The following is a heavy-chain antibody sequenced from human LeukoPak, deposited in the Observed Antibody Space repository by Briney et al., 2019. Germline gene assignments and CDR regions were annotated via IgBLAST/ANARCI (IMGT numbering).Heavy chain of an antibody. D-gene: IGHD2-2*02. J-gene: IGHJ4*02. CDR2: IIPIFGTA. V-gene: IGHV1-69*13. CDR3: ARADCSSTSCYNLAFDY. Sequence: SVKVSCKASGGTFSSYAISWVRQAPGQGLEWMGGIIPIFGTANYAQKFQGRVTITADESTSTAYMELSSLRSEDTAVYYCARADCSSTSCYNLAFDYWGQGTLVTVSS. CDR1: GGTFSSYA.